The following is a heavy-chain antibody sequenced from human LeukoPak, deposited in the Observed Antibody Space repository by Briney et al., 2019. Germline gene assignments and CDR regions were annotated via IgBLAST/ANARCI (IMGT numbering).Heavy chain of an antibody. CDR2: IYHSGST. Sequence: PSETLSLTCAVSGYSISSGYYWGWIRQPPGKGLEWIGTIYHSGSTYYNPSLKSRVTISVNTSKNQFSLKLNSATGADTAVYYCARVGGVAGTSYYFDYWGQGTLVTVSS. J-gene: IGHJ4*02. V-gene: IGHV4-38-2*01. CDR3: ARVGGVAGTSYYFDY. CDR1: GYSISSGYY. D-gene: IGHD6-19*01.